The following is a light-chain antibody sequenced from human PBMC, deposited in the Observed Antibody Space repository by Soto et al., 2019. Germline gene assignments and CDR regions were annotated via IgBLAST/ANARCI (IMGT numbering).Light chain of an antibody. CDR3: CSYATPRL. CDR1: SSDVGSYNL. CDR2: EVS. J-gene: IGLJ2*01. Sequence: QAALTQPASVSGSPGQSITIPCTGTSSDVGSYNLVSWYQQHPGKAPKLIIYEVSERPSGVSHRFSGSKSGSTASLTISGLQAEDEADYYCCSYATPRLFGGGTKVTAL. V-gene: IGLV2-23*02.